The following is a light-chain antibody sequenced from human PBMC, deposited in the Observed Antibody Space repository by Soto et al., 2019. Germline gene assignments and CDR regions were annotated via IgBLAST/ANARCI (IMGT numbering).Light chain of an antibody. Sequence: DIPMTQSPSSLSASVGDRVTITCRASQVISNYLAWYQQKSGKDPKLLIYAASTLQSGVPSRFSGSGSGTDFTLTISSLQPEDVGTYYCQKYNSAPLTFGGGTKVEIK. CDR1: QVISNY. CDR2: AAS. CDR3: QKYNSAPLT. V-gene: IGKV1-27*01. J-gene: IGKJ4*01.